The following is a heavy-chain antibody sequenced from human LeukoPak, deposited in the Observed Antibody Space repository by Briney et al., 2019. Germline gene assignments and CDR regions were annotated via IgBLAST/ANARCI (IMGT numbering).Heavy chain of an antibody. Sequence: GGSLRLSCAASGFTFSDYYMSWIRQAPGKGLEWVSAISGSGGSTYYADSVKGRFTISRDNSKNTLYLQMNSLRAEDTAVYYCAKAFPPVLGLGGLYWGQGTLVTVSS. CDR1: GFTFSDYY. CDR3: AKAFPPVLGLGGLY. CDR2: ISGSGGST. J-gene: IGHJ4*02. D-gene: IGHD2/OR15-2a*01. V-gene: IGHV3-23*01.